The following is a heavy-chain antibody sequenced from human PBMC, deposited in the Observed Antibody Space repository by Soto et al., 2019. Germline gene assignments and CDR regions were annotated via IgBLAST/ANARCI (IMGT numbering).Heavy chain of an antibody. J-gene: IGHJ4*02. Sequence: EVQLLESGGNLVQPGGSMRLSCAASGFIFSSYAMSWVRQAPGKGLEWVSFISGNGGSTYYAESVKGRFTISRDNSWITLDRQMDSLRAEDTALYYWAKREKYRSSWALDYWGQGTLVTVSS. D-gene: IGHD6-13*01. V-gene: IGHV3-23*01. CDR2: ISGNGGST. CDR3: AKREKYRSSWALDY. CDR1: GFIFSSYA.